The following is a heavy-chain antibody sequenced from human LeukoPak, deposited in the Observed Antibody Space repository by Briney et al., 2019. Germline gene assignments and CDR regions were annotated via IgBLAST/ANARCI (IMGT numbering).Heavy chain of an antibody. V-gene: IGHV4-59*01. Sequence: SETLSLTCTVSGGSISRYHWSWIRQPPEKGLEWIGYIWYSGTTNYNPYLRSRVTMSVDTSKNHFSLRLSSVTAADTAIYYCVRTISDGSGDYWGQGILVTVSA. CDR2: IWYSGTT. CDR3: VRTISDGSGDY. CDR1: GGSISRYH. D-gene: IGHD3-10*01. J-gene: IGHJ4*02.